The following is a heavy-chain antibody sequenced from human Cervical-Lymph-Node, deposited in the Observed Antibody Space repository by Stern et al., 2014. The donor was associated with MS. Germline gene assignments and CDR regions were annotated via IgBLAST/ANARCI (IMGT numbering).Heavy chain of an antibody. D-gene: IGHD1-1*01. Sequence: VQLVESGAEVKKPGASVKVSCKASGYTFTNTGINWVRLPPEQGPEWMGWVSTYNGNTKYYQKLRSRITMTTDASTSTAYMELRSLRSDDTAVYYCARGDDKTSYDYWGQGTLVTVSS. V-gene: IGHV1-18*01. CDR1: GYTFTNTG. CDR2: VSTYNGNT. J-gene: IGHJ4*02. CDR3: ARGDDKTSYDY.